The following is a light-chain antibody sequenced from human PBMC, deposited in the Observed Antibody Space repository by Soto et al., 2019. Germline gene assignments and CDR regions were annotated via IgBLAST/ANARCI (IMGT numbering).Light chain of an antibody. Sequence: QSVLTQPASVSGSPGQSITISCTGTSRDVGGYNHVSWYHQHPGKAPKLMIYDVSNRPSGVSNRCSGSNYGNTASLTISGLQADDDADYYFSSYTSSSTPYVFGTGTKVTVL. CDR3: SSYTSSSTPYV. CDR2: DVS. CDR1: SRDVGGYNH. J-gene: IGLJ1*01. V-gene: IGLV2-14*03.